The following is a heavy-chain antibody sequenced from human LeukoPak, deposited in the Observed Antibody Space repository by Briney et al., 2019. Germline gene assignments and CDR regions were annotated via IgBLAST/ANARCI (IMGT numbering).Heavy chain of an antibody. CDR3: ARGRSTTFGVITPHIDK. Sequence: SETLSLTCTVSGGSISSYHWSWIGQPPGKGLEWIGYIQNSGNSNFHASLKRRVTITLDTSKHQLLLDLNSVTAAHPAMYYYARGRSTTFGVITPHIDKWGQGTLVTVSS. J-gene: IGHJ4*02. V-gene: IGHV4-59*01. D-gene: IGHD3-3*01. CDR1: GGSISSYH. CDR2: IQNSGNS.